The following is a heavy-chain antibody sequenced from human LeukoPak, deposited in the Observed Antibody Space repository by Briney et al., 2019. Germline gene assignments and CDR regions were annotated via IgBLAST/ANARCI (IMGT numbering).Heavy chain of an antibody. Sequence: VQPGGSLSLSCAASGFTFDDYAMHWVRPAPGKGLEWVSLISGDGGSTYYADSVKGRFTISKDNSKNSLYLQMNSLRTEDTALYYCAKGERDWYYDFWSGYYTGMIPFDPWGQGTLVTVSS. D-gene: IGHD3-3*01. V-gene: IGHV3-43*02. CDR1: GFTFDDYA. CDR2: ISGDGGST. J-gene: IGHJ5*02. CDR3: AKGERDWYYDFWSGYYTGMIPFDP.